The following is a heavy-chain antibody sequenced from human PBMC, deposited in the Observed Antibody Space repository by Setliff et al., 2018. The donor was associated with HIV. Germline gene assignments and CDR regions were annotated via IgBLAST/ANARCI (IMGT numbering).Heavy chain of an antibody. CDR3: AAVPWGHSSLIIDH. Sequence: GGSLRLSCEASGFAFSSYEMNWVRQAPGKGLEWVAYISGSGTTTYADSVKGRFTISRDNAKNSVYLQMHSLRVEDTAVYYCAAVPWGHSSLIIDHWGQGTPVTV. D-gene: IGHD3-16*01. CDR2: ISGSGTT. V-gene: IGHV3-48*03. CDR1: GFAFSSYE. J-gene: IGHJ4*02.